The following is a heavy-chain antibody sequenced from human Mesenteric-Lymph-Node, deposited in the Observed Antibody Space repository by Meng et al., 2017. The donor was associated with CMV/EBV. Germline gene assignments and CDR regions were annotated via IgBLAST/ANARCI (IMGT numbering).Heavy chain of an antibody. V-gene: IGHV3-9*01. J-gene: IGHJ3*02. Sequence: SLKISCAASGFTFDDYAMHWVRQAPGKGLEWVSGISWNSGSIGYADSVKGRFTISRDNAKNSLDLQMNSLRADDTAVYYCARERVGAFDIWGQGTMVTVSS. D-gene: IGHD2-15*01. CDR1: GFTFDDYA. CDR3: ARERVGAFDI. CDR2: ISWNSGSI.